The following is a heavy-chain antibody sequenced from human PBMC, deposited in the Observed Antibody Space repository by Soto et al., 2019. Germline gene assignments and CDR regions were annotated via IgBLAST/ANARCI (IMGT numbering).Heavy chain of an antibody. D-gene: IGHD4-17*01. Sequence: QVQLQESGPGLVKPSQTLSLTCTVSGGSISSGDYFWSWIRQPPGKGLEWIGYISYSGSAYYNPSLKSRVTLSVDTSMTQFSLKLNSVTAADPAVYFCARDSTVTYFDFWGQGTLVTVSS. CDR1: GGSISSGDYF. CDR3: ARDSTVTYFDF. CDR2: ISYSGSA. V-gene: IGHV4-30-4*01. J-gene: IGHJ4*02.